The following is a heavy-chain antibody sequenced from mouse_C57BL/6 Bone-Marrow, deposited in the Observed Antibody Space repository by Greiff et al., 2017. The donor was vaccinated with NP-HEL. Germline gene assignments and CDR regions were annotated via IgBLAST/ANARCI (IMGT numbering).Heavy chain of an antibody. D-gene: IGHD1-1*01. CDR3: ARAACGSRPFAS. CDR1: GYSFTDYK. J-gene: IGHJ3*01. Sequence: ELVPPRASVKISCPPPGYSFTDYKLPSVKQSNGKSLPSIGVIYPNPSTTSYNQKFTRKATLTVDQSASTAYMQLNSLTSEDSAVYYCARAACGSRPFASWGQGTLVTVSA. V-gene: IGHV1-39*01. CDR2: IYPNPSTT.